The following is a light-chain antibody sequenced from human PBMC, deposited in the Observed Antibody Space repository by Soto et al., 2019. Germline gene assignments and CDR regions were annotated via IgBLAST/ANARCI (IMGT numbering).Light chain of an antibody. Sequence: IQLTQSPSSLSASVGARVTITCRSSQGISSYLAWYQQKPGKAPKLLIYAASTLQSGVPSRFGGSGSGTDFTLTISSLQPEDFATYYCQQLNSYPQITFGPGTRLEIK. CDR3: QQLNSYPQIT. V-gene: IGKV1-9*01. CDR2: AAS. CDR1: QGISSY. J-gene: IGKJ5*01.